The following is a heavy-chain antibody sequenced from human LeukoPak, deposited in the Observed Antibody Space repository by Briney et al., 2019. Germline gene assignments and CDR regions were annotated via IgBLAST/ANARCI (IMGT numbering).Heavy chain of an antibody. Sequence: WGSLRLSCAASGFTFTTYALSWVRQAPGKGLDWVSGISGSGGITYYADWVKGRFTISRDNSKNTLYLQMNSLRAEDTAVYYCAKDQAYGGNSGHTFDYWGQGTLV. CDR1: GFTFTTYA. CDR3: AKDQAYGGNSGHTFDY. CDR2: ISGSGGIT. J-gene: IGHJ4*02. V-gene: IGHV3-23*01. D-gene: IGHD4-23*01.